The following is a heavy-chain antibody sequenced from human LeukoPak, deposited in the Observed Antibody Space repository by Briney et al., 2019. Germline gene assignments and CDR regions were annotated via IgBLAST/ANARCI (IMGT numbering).Heavy chain of an antibody. Sequence: SETLSLTCTVSGGSVRSGSYYWSWIRQPPGKGLEWIGYIYYSGSTDYNPSLRGRVTISVDTSETQFSLNLSSVTAADTAVYYCARGGVGATSYELQGMDVWGQGTTVTVSS. D-gene: IGHD1-26*01. J-gene: IGHJ6*02. CDR1: GGSVRSGSYY. V-gene: IGHV4-61*01. CDR3: ARGGVGATSYELQGMDV. CDR2: IYYSGST.